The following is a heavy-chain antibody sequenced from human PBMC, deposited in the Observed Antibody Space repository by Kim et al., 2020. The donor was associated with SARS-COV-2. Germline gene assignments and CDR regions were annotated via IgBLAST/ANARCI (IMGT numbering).Heavy chain of an antibody. Sequence: GGSLRLSCAASGFTFSIYGMHWVRQAPGKGLEWLALISYDGKIQYYTDSLRGRFTISRDNSENTLYLQMTSLRAEDTAVYYCARDILVAVTTGWYAVDHWGQGTTVTVSS. CDR1: GFTFSIYG. J-gene: IGHJ4*02. V-gene: IGHV3-33*05. CDR3: ARDILVAVTTGWYAVDH. D-gene: IGHD1-1*01. CDR2: ISYDGKIQ.